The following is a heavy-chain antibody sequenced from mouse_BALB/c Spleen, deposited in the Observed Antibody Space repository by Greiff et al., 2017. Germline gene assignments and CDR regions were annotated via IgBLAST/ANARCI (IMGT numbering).Heavy chain of an antibody. J-gene: IGHJ4*01. CDR2: ISYDGSN. CDR3: ARDDGDYGYYAMDY. D-gene: IGHD2-13*01. Sequence: DVQLQESGPGLVKPSQSLSLTCSVTGYSITSGYYWNWIRQFPGNKLEWMGYISYDGSNNYNPSLKNRISITRDTSKNQFFLKLNSVTTEDTATYYCARDDGDYGYYAMDYWGQGTSVTVSS. V-gene: IGHV3-6*02. CDR1: GYSITSGYY.